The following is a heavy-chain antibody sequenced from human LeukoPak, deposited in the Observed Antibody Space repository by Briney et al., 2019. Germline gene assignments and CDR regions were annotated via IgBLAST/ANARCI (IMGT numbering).Heavy chain of an antibody. J-gene: IGHJ4*02. Sequence: GGSLRLSCAASGFTFSSYAMSWVRQAPGKGLEWVSAISGSGGSTYYADSVKGRFTISRDNSKNTLYLQMNSLRAEDTAVYYCAKATPKSIAVAGRPQAHYWRQGTLVTVSS. V-gene: IGHV3-23*01. CDR1: GFTFSSYA. CDR3: AKATPKSIAVAGRPQAHY. CDR2: ISGSGGST. D-gene: IGHD6-19*01.